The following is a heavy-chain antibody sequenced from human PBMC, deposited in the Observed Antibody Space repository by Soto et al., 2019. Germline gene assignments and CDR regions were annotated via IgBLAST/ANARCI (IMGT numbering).Heavy chain of an antibody. V-gene: IGHV3-23*01. CDR2: IGGGGGGI. CDR3: AKYYASCITGPCYRWFDP. J-gene: IGHJ5*02. Sequence: EVQLLESGGGLVQPGGSLRLSCAASGFTFSTYAMTWVRQAPGKGLEWVSVIGGGGGGIYYADSVEGRFTISRDNSKDTLYLQMNSLRAEDTAVYYCAKYYASCITGPCYRWFDPWGQGTLVTVSS. D-gene: IGHD3-10*01. CDR1: GFTFSTYA.